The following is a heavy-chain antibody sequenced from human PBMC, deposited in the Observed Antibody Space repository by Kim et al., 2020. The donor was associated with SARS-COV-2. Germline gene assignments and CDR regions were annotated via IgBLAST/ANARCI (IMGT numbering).Heavy chain of an antibody. V-gene: IGHV3-33*06. CDR3: AKAYDFWSGYYNWFDP. J-gene: IGHJ5*02. Sequence: SVKGRFTISRDNSKNTLYLQMNSLRAEDTAVYYCAKAYDFWSGYYNWFDPWGQGTLVTVSS. D-gene: IGHD3-3*01.